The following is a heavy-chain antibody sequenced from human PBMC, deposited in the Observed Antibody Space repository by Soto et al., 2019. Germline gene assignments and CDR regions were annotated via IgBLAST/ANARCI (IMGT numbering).Heavy chain of an antibody. V-gene: IGHV4-59*01. J-gene: IGHJ3*02. CDR1: GGSISSYY. CDR2: IYYSGST. Sequence: SETLSLTCTVSGGSISSYYWSWIRQPPGKGLEWIGYIYYSGSTNYNPSLKSRVTIAVDTSKNQFSLKLSSVTAADTAVYYCARGGWELVAGLPAAIDAFDIWGQGTMVTVSS. D-gene: IGHD2-2*01. CDR3: ARGGWELVAGLPAAIDAFDI.